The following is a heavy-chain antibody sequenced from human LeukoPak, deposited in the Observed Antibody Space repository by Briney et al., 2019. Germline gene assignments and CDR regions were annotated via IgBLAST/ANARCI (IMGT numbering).Heavy chain of an antibody. V-gene: IGHV4-61*05. CDR3: ARVFGDYYDSSGYHYYYYMDV. D-gene: IGHD3-22*01. CDR1: GGSISSSSYY. CDR2: IYYSGST. J-gene: IGHJ6*03. Sequence: SETLSLTCTVSGGSISSSSYYWGWIRQPPGKGLEWIGYIYYSGSTNYNPSLKSRVTISVDTSKNQFSLKLSSVTAADTAVYYCARVFGDYYDSSGYHYYYYMDVWGKGTTVTVSS.